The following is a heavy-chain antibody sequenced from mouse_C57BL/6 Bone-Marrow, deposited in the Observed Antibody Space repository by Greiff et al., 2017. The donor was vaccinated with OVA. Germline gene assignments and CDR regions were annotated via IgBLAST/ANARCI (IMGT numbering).Heavy chain of an antibody. CDR2: INPNYGTT. J-gene: IGHJ2*01. CDR3: ASGGNGYDC. D-gene: IGHD2-2*01. CDR1: GYSFTDYN. Sequence: VQLKQEGKERGKQGAAVKISCKASGYSFTDYNMNWVKQSNGKSLEWIGVINPNYGTTSYNQKFKGKATLTVDQSSSTAYMQLNSLTSEDSAVYYCASGGNGYDCWGQGTTLTVSS. V-gene: IGHV1-39*01.